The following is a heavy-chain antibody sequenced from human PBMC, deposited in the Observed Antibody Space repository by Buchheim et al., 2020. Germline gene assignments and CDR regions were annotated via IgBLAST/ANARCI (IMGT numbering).Heavy chain of an antibody. Sequence: QVQLVESGGGVVQPGRSLRLSCAASGFTFSSYGMHWVRQAPGKGLAWVAVISYDGSNKYYADSVKGRFTISRDNSKNTLYLQMNSLRAEDTAVYYCAKDLVGATEYYFDYCGQGTL. CDR3: AKDLVGATEYYFDY. J-gene: IGHJ4*02. V-gene: IGHV3-30*18. CDR2: ISYDGSNK. D-gene: IGHD1-26*01. CDR1: GFTFSSYG.